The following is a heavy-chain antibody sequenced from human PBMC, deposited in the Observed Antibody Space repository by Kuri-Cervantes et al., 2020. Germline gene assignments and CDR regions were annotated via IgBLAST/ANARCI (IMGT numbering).Heavy chain of an antibody. V-gene: IGHV3-49*03. Sequence: GGSLRRSCTASGFTFGAYAMSWFRQAPGKWREWVGFIRSKAYGGTTDYAAPVKARFTISRDDSKITLYLQMNSLKTEYTAVYYCTPSLEGYYFDYWGQGTLVTVSS. D-gene: IGHD1-1*01. CDR2: IRSKAYGGTT. CDR3: TPSLEGYYFDY. J-gene: IGHJ4*01. CDR1: GFTFGAYA.